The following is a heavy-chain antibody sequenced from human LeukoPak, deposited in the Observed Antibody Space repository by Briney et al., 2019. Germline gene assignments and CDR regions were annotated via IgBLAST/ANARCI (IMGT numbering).Heavy chain of an antibody. J-gene: IGHJ3*02. CDR1: GGSISSYY. D-gene: IGHD5-24*01. CDR2: IYTSGST. Sequence: SETLSLTCTVSGGSISSYYWSWIRQPAGKGLEWIGRIYTSGSTNYNPSLKSRVTMSVDTSKNQFSLKPSSVTAADTAVKYCARGQFPQLRKRWDTFDIWGQGTMVTVSS. V-gene: IGHV4-4*07. CDR3: ARGQFPQLRKRWDTFDI.